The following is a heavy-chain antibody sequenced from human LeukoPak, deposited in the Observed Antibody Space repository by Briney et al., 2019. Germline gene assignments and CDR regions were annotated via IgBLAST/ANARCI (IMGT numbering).Heavy chain of an antibody. D-gene: IGHD3-10*01. Sequence: ASVKVSCKASGYTFTSYYMHWVRQAPGQGLEWMGIINPSGGSTSYAQKFQGRVTMTRDMSTSTVYMELSSLRSEDTAVYYCAREVEGLLWFGELLRPVYYYYMDVWGKGTTVTISS. CDR1: GYTFTSYY. CDR3: AREVEGLLWFGELLRPVYYYYMDV. J-gene: IGHJ6*03. V-gene: IGHV1-46*01. CDR2: INPSGGST.